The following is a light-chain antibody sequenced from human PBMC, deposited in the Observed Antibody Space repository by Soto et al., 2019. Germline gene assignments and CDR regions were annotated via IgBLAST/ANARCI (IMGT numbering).Light chain of an antibody. CDR1: QSISTY. CDR2: AAS. Sequence: DLQMTQSPSSLSASVGDRVTITCRASQSISTYLNWYQQKPGKAPKLLIYAASSLQSGVPSRFSGSGSGTDFTLTISSLQPEDFATYYCQQSYNALPVTFGGGTKVEIK. J-gene: IGKJ4*01. V-gene: IGKV1-39*01. CDR3: QQSYNALPVT.